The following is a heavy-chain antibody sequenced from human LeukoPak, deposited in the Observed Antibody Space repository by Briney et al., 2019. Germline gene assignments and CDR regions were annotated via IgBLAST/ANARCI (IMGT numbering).Heavy chain of an antibody. CDR3: AKDQDPHSYGSGSYAPFDY. V-gene: IGHV3-23*01. Sequence: GGSLRLSCAASGFTFSSYWMSWVRQAPGKGLEWVSHISGSGGSTKYSGSVKGRFTISRDNSKNTLYLQINSLRADDTAVYYCAKDQDPHSYGSGSYAPFDYWGQGTLVTVSS. CDR2: ISGSGGST. CDR1: GFTFSSYW. J-gene: IGHJ4*02. D-gene: IGHD3-10*01.